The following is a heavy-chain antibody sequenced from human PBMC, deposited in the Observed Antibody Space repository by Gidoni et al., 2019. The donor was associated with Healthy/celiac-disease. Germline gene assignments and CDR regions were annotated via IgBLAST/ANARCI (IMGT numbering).Heavy chain of an antibody. CDR3: ARQEGLYDYVDY. J-gene: IGHJ4*02. CDR2: IYYSGST. Sequence: QLQLQESGPGLVKPSETLSLTCTVSGGSISSSSYYWGWIRQPPGKGLEWIGSIYYSGSTYYNPSLKSRVTISVDTSKNQFSLKLSSVTAADTAVYYCARQEGLYDYVDYWGQGTLVTVSS. D-gene: IGHD3-16*01. CDR1: GGSISSSSYY. V-gene: IGHV4-39*01.